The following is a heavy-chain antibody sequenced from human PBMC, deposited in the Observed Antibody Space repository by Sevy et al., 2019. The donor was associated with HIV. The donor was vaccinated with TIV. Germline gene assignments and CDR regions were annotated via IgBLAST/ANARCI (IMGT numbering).Heavy chain of an antibody. CDR2: IYYSGSA. CDR1: DGSIRGSSDY. D-gene: IGHD5-12*01. Sequence: SETLSLTCTVSDGSIRGSSDYWGWIRQPPGKGLEWSGSIYYSGSAYYNPSLKSRLTISVDTSKNQFSLNLSSVTAADTAVYFCARHSRTDGYNYRDFDLWGRGTLVTVSS. J-gene: IGHJ2*01. V-gene: IGHV4-39*01. CDR3: ARHSRTDGYNYRDFDL.